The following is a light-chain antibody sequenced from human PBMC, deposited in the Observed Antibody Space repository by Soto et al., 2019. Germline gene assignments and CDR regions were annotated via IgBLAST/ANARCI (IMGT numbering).Light chain of an antibody. CDR1: QSIASH. J-gene: IGKJ2*01. CDR2: TAS. CDR3: QQSYTTPYT. Sequence: DLEMTQSPSSLSASVGDRVTITCRASQSIASHLNWYQQKPGKAPNLLIYTASSLQGGVPSRFSGSRSGTDFTLTISSLQPEDFAIYFCQQSYTTPYTFGQGTKLEIK. V-gene: IGKV1-39*01.